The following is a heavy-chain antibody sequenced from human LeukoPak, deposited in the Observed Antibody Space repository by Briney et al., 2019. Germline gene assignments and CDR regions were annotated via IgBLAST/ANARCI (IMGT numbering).Heavy chain of an antibody. J-gene: IGHJ4*02. CDR2: ISGSGGST. D-gene: IGHD6-19*01. CDR1: GFTFSSYA. CDR3: ARRGYSSGWCIDY. Sequence: GGSLRLSCAASGFTFSSYAMSWVRQAPGKGLEWVSAISGSGGSTYYADSVKGRFTISRDNSKNTLYLQMNSLRAEDTAVYYCARRGYSSGWCIDYWGQGTLVTVSS. V-gene: IGHV3-23*01.